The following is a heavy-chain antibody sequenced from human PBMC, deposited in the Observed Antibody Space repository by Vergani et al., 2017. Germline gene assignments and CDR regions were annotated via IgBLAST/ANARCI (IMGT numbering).Heavy chain of an antibody. Sequence: VQVVESGGGLVQPGGSLRLSCAASGFIFSDHYMDWVRQAPGKGLEWVALISNDGRHTYYADSVRGRFSISRDNSKNTLYLQMNSLRTEDTANYYCRGEMDVGGKGTTVTVSS. V-gene: IGHV3-30*01. CDR2: ISNDGRHT. J-gene: IGHJ6*04. CDR3: RGEMDV. CDR1: GFIFSDHY.